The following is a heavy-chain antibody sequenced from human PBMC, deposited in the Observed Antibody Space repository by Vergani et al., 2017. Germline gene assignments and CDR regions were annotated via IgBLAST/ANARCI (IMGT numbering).Heavy chain of an antibody. Sequence: QVQLQESGPGLVKPSETLSLTCAVYGGSFSGYYWSWIRQPPGKGLEWIGEINHSGSTNYNPSLKSRVTISVDTSKNQFSLKLSSVTAADTAVYYCATWDGDYYFDYWGQGTLVTVSS. CDR1: GGSFSGYY. D-gene: IGHD4-17*01. V-gene: IGHV4-34*01. J-gene: IGHJ4*02. CDR3: ATWDGDYYFDY. CDR2: INHSGST.